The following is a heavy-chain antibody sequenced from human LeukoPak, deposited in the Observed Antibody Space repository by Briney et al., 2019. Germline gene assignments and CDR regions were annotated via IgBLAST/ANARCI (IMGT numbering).Heavy chain of an antibody. V-gene: IGHV4-4*07. Sequence: SETLSLTCTVSGGSISSYYWSWIRQPAGKGLEWIGRIYTSGSTNYNPSLKSRVTMSVDTSKNQFSLKLSSVTAADTAVYYCAREYDILTGYKAYFDYWGQGTLVTVSS. D-gene: IGHD3-9*01. J-gene: IGHJ4*02. CDR2: IYTSGST. CDR1: GGSISSYY. CDR3: AREYDILTGYKAYFDY.